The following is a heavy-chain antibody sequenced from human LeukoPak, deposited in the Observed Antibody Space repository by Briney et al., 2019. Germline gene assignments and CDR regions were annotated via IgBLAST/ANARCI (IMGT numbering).Heavy chain of an antibody. CDR2: IRSKAYGGTT. D-gene: IGHD2-15*01. CDR1: GFTFGDYA. CDR3: TRVRGYCSGGSCYPPFDY. J-gene: IGHJ4*02. V-gene: IGHV3-49*03. Sequence: GGSLRLSCTASGFTFGDYAMSWFRQAPGKGLEWVGFIRSKAYGGTTEYAASVKGRFTISRDDSKSIAYLQMNSLKTEDTAVYYCTRVRGYCSGGSCYPPFDYWGQGTLVTVSS.